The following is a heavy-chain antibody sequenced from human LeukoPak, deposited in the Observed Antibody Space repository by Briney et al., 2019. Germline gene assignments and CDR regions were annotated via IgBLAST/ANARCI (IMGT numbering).Heavy chain of an antibody. CDR2: ISGSGGST. J-gene: IGHJ4*02. Sequence: GGSLRLSCAASGFTFSSYAMSWVRQAPGKGLEWVSAISGSGGSTYYADPVKGRFTISRDNSKNTLYLQMNSLRAEDTAVYYCAKDPGQLPLTTYWGQGTLVTVSS. CDR1: GFTFSSYA. V-gene: IGHV3-23*01. D-gene: IGHD1-7*01. CDR3: AKDPGQLPLTTY.